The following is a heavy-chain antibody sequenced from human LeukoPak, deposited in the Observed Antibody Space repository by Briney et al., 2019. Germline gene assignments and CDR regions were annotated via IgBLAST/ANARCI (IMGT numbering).Heavy chain of an antibody. J-gene: IGHJ4*02. CDR1: GYTFTGYY. Sequence: ASVKVSCKASGYTFTGYYMHWVRQAPGQGLEWMGWINPNSGGTNYAQKFQGRVTMTRDTSISTAYMELSGLRSDDTAVYYCARDFPRGIAVNYWGQGTLVTVSS. V-gene: IGHV1-2*02. D-gene: IGHD6-19*01. CDR2: INPNSGGT. CDR3: ARDFPRGIAVNY.